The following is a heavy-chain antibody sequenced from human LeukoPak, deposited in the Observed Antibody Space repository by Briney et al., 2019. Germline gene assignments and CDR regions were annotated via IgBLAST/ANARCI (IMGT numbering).Heavy chain of an antibody. J-gene: IGHJ4*02. CDR2: VHPRTGGT. D-gene: IGHD3-16*01. Sequence: GDSVKVSCKASGYTFTHYYTHWVRQAPGQGLEWVGWVHPRTGGTNLAQKFQGRVTMTRDPSISTAYMELSRLTSDDTAIYYCARDISRMGGLFYFDSWGQGTLVSVSS. V-gene: IGHV1-2*02. CDR1: GYTFTHYY. CDR3: ARDISRMGGLFYFDS.